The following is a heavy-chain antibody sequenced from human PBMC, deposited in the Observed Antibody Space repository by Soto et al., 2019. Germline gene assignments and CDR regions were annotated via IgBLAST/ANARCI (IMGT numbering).Heavy chain of an antibody. V-gene: IGHV3-23*01. D-gene: IGHD6-6*01. CDR2: MTATGVSI. Sequence: VQLLESGGGLVQSGGSLRLSCVASGFSFRDYAMSWVRQAPGKGLVWVSAMTATGVSIFYADSVRGRFTISRDNSKKTLYLQMSSLRAEDTATYYCAKDSIPYSSSYDLDHWGRGALVTVSS. J-gene: IGHJ4*02. CDR3: AKDSIPYSSSYDLDH. CDR1: GFSFRDYA.